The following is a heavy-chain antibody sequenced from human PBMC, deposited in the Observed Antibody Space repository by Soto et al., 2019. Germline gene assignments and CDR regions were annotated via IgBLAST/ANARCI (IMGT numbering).Heavy chain of an antibody. V-gene: IGHV3-23*01. CDR3: AKAFLDYDFWSGYYPDPFDY. CDR2: ISGSGGSA. J-gene: IGHJ4*02. Sequence: GGSLRLSCAASGFTFSSYAMSWVRQAPGKGLEWVSAISGSGGSAYYADSVKGRFTISRDNSKNTLYLQMNSLRAEDTAVYYCAKAFLDYDFWSGYYPDPFDYWGQGTLVTVS. CDR1: GFTFSSYA. D-gene: IGHD3-3*01.